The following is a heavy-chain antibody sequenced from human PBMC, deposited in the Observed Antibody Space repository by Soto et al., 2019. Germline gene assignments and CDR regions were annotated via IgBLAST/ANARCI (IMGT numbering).Heavy chain of an antibody. CDR3: ARERLGMIEAFDI. CDR1: GGSVSSGSYY. D-gene: IGHD3-22*01. V-gene: IGHV4-61*01. CDR2: IYYSGST. Sequence: PSETLSLTCTVSGGSVSSGSYYWSWIRQPPGKGLEWIGYIYYSGSTNYNPSLKSRVTISVDTSKNQFSLKLSSVTAADTAVYYCARERLGMIEAFDIWGQGTMVTVSS. J-gene: IGHJ3*02.